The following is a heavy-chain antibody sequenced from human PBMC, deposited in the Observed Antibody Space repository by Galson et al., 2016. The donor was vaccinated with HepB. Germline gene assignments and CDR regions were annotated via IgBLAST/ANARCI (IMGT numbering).Heavy chain of an antibody. D-gene: IGHD6-6*01. Sequence: SLRLSCAASGFTVSNKYMSWVRQAPGKGLEWVAVISYDGTNKYYADSVKGRFTISRDNSKNTLFLQMNNLRVEDTAVYYCARGSSGSSGYWGQGTLVTVSS. CDR2: ISYDGTNK. J-gene: IGHJ4*02. V-gene: IGHV3-30-3*01. CDR3: ARGSSGSSGY. CDR1: GFTVSNKY.